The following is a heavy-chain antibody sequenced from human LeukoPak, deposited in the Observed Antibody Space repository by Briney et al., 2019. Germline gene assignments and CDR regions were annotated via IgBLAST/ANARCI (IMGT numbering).Heavy chain of an antibody. V-gene: IGHV4-61*02. CDR2: IYATGSI. CDR3: ERGRCLSKARGVASWLDP. CDR1: GVSINSSDYY. D-gene: IGHD3-10*01. Sequence: TLSLTFTVSGVSINSSDYYWIGPRHPTERPLEWIRRIYATGSISYNRCLKIRVTISVDPSKNQSYLKLRSVPAADPAVYYCERGRCLSKARGVASWLDPWGQGTVVTVSS. J-gene: IGHJ5*02.